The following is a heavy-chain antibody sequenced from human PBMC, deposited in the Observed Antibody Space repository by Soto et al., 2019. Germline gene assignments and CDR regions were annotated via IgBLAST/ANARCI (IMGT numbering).Heavy chain of an antibody. CDR2: ISSTSDTI. D-gene: IGHD3-10*01. CDR1: GITFSTYK. V-gene: IGHV3-48*01. J-gene: IGHJ4*02. CDR3: PAGKAPGDGY. Sequence: EVQLVESGGGLVQPGGSLRLSCVASGITFSTYKMNWVGQAPGKGLEWVSYISSTSDTIYYADSVKGRFTISRDNAKNSLYLQMNSLRVEDTAVYYCPAGKAPGDGYWGQGTLVTVSS.